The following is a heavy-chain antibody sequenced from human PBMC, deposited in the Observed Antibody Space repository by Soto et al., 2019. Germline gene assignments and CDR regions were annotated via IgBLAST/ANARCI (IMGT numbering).Heavy chain of an antibody. J-gene: IGHJ4*02. CDR3: ARVKEVDIVATIAHSFDY. D-gene: IGHD5-12*01. CDR2: INHSGST. CDR1: GGSFSVYY. V-gene: IGHV4-34*01. Sequence: SDTLSLTCAVYGGSFSVYYWSWIRQPPGKGLEWIGEINHSGSTNYNPSLKSRVTISVDTSKNQFSLKLSSVTAADTAVYYCARVKEVDIVATIAHSFDYWGQGTLVTVSS.